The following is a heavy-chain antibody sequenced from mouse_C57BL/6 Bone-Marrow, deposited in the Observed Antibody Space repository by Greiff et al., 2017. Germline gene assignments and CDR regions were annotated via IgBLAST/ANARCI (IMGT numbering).Heavy chain of an antibody. D-gene: IGHD2-4*01. V-gene: IGHV2-6*01. CDR3: ASHIYYDYPWFAY. Sequence: QVQLQQSGPGLVAPSQSLSITCTVSGFSLTSYGVDWVRQSPGKGLEWLGVIWGVGSTNYNSALKSRLSISKDNSKSQVFLKMNSLQTDDTAMYYCASHIYYDYPWFAYWGQGTLVTVSA. CDR1: GFSLTSYG. J-gene: IGHJ3*01. CDR2: IWGVGST.